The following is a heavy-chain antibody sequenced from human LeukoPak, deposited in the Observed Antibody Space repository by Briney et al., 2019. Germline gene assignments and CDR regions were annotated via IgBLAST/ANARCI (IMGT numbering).Heavy chain of an antibody. CDR3: AKDQEWELLD. J-gene: IGHJ4*02. D-gene: IGHD1-26*01. V-gene: IGHV3-30*18. CDR1: GFTFSNYW. Sequence: GGSLRLSCAASGFTFSNYWMSWVRQAPGKGLEWVAVISYDGSNKYYADSVKGRFTISRDNSKNALYLQMNSLRAEDTAVYYCAKDQEWELLDWGQGTLVTVSS. CDR2: ISYDGSNK.